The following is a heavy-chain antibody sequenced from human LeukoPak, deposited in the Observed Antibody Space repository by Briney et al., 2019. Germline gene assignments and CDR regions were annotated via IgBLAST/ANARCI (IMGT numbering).Heavy chain of an antibody. D-gene: IGHD1-1*01. CDR2: IHPRGGST. CDR1: GYTFTNYY. Sequence: ASVKVSCKASGYTFTNYYMHWVRQAPGQGLEWMGMIHPRGGSTNYAREFQDRVTMTRDTSTSTVYMDLRRLRSEDTAVYYCATGTVGSAWKYWGQGTLVTVSS. CDR3: ATGTVGSAWKY. J-gene: IGHJ4*02. V-gene: IGHV1-46*01.